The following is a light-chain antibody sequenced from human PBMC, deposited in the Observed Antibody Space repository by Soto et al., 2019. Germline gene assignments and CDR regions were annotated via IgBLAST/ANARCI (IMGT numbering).Light chain of an antibody. CDR3: LLYFGGVHV. CDR1: TGPVTSGHH. V-gene: IGLV7-43*01. CDR2: GTS. Sequence: QAVVTQEPSLTVSPGGAVTLTCASSTGPVTSGHHPNWFQQKPGQAPRALIYGTSSGHSWTPARFSGSLLGGKAALTLSGVQPEDEADSYCLLYFGGVHVFGGGTRLTVL. J-gene: IGLJ3*02.